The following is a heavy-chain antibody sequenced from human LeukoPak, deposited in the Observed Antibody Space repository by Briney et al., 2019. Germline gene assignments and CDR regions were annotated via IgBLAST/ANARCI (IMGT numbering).Heavy chain of an antibody. CDR3: ARDPDGVAVAGNNWFDP. CDR1: GYTFTGYY. V-gene: IGHV1-2*02. Sequence: GASVKVSCKASGYTFTGYYMHWVRQAPGQGLEWMGWINPNSGGTNYAQKFQGRVTMTRDTSISTAYMELSRLRSDDTAVYYCARDPDGVAVAGNNWFDPWGQGTLVTVSS. D-gene: IGHD6-19*01. J-gene: IGHJ5*02. CDR2: INPNSGGT.